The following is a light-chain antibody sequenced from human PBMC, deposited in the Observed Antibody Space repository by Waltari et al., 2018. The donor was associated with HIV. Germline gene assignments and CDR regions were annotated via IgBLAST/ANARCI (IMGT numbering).Light chain of an antibody. CDR2: TAS. V-gene: IGKV3-15*01. CDR1: QSVGSN. J-gene: IGKJ5*01. Sequence: EVVMTQSPATLSVSPGERVTLSCRASQSVGSNLAWYQQKPGQAPRLLIFTASNRDSGTPARFSGSGSGTEFTLTISSVQSEDSAIYYCQQYGNWPPITFGQGTRLEIK. CDR3: QQYGNWPPIT.